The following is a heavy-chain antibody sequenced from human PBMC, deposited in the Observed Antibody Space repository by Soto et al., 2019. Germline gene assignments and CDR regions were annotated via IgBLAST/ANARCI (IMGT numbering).Heavy chain of an antibody. CDR3: ANGRDSSSWHLFDY. D-gene: IGHD6-13*01. CDR2: ISYDGSNK. V-gene: IGHV3-30*18. Sequence: GGSLRLSCAASGFTFSSYGMHWVRQAPGKGLEWVAVISYDGSNKYYADSVKGRFTISRDNSKNTLYLQMNSLRAEDTAVYYCANGRDSSSWHLFDYWGQGTLVTVSS. CDR1: GFTFSSYG. J-gene: IGHJ4*02.